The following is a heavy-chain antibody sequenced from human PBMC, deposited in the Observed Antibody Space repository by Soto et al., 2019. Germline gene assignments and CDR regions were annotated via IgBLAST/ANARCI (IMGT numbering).Heavy chain of an antibody. CDR3: ARGDILTGYSY. J-gene: IGHJ4*02. D-gene: IGHD3-9*01. CDR1: GGSFSGYY. Sequence: SETLSLTCAVYGGSFSGYYWSWIRQPPGMGLGWIGEIKHSGSTKYNPSLKSRVTISVDRSKNQFSLKLSSVTAADTAVYYCARGDILTGYSYWGQGTLVTVSS. V-gene: IGHV4-34*01. CDR2: IKHSGST.